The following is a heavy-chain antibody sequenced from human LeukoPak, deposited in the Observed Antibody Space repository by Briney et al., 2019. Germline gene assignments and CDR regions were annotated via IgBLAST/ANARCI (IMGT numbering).Heavy chain of an antibody. J-gene: IGHJ5*02. CDR2: IYPGDSDT. Sequence: GESLKISCKGLGYSFSTYWIGWVRQMPGKGLEWMGIIYPGDSDTRYSPSFQGQVTISADKSISTAYLQWRSLKASDTAMYYCARHSEQYTSTSRFDPWGQGTLVTVSS. D-gene: IGHD6-19*01. CDR3: ARHSEQYTSTSRFDP. V-gene: IGHV5-51*01. CDR1: GYSFSTYW.